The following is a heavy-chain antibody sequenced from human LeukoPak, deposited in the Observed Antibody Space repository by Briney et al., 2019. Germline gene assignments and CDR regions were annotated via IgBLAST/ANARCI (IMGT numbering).Heavy chain of an antibody. J-gene: IGHJ3*02. CDR1: GFTFSSYA. Sequence: GGSLRLSCAASGFTFSSYAMGWVRQAPGKGLEWVSVVSSSGANTYYADSVKGRFTISRDNSKNTLYLQMNSLSAEDTAVYYCAKEVHSGYRVYDAFDIWGQGTMVTVSS. V-gene: IGHV3-23*01. CDR2: VSSSGANT. D-gene: IGHD3-22*01. CDR3: AKEVHSGYRVYDAFDI.